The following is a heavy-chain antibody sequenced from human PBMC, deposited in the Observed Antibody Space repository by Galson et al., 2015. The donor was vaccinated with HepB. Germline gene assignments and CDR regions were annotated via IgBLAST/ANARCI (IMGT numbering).Heavy chain of an antibody. J-gene: IGHJ3*01. CDR2: IDSDERGT. D-gene: IGHD3-10*01. V-gene: IGHV3-74*03. CDR1: GFTFNNYK. Sequence: SLRLSCAATSGFTFNNYKIHWVRHVPGKGLVWVAYIDSDERGTKYADSVKGRFTISRDNARNTVFLQMNSLRVEDTAVYFCEKGGRSYLSDDVFYPGFDDWGQGTMVTVSS. CDR3: EKGGRSYLSDDVFYPGFDD.